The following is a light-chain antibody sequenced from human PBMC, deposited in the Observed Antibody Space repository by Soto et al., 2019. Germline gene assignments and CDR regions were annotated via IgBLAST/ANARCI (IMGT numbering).Light chain of an antibody. CDR1: QSVSSSY. J-gene: IGKJ5*01. CDR2: GAS. CDR3: QQYGSSPQT. V-gene: IGKV3-20*01. Sequence: EIVVTQSPGTLSLSPGERATLYCRASQSVSSSYLAWYQQKPGQAPRLLIYGASRRATGIPDRFRGSGSGTDFTLTISRLEPEDVAVYYCQQYGSSPQTFGQGTRLEIK.